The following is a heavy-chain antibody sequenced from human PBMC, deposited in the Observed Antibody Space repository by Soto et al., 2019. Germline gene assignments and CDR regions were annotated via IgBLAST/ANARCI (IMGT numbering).Heavy chain of an antibody. D-gene: IGHD3-3*01. CDR2: ISYDGSNK. CDR3: ASTYYDFWSGYFDY. V-gene: IGHV3-30-3*01. J-gene: IGHJ4*02. Sequence: QVQLVESGGGVVQPGRSLRLSCAASGFTFSSYAMHWVRQAPGKGLEWVAVISYDGSNKYYADSVKGRFTISRDNSKNTLYLQMNSLRAEDTAVYSCASTYYDFWSGYFDYWGQGTLVTVSS. CDR1: GFTFSSYA.